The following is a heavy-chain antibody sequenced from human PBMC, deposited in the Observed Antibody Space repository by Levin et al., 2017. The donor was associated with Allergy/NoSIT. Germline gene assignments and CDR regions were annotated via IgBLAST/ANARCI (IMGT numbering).Heavy chain of an antibody. V-gene: IGHV1-18*01. J-gene: IGHJ5*02. CDR1: GYTFTSYG. CDR3: ARDDYHDYANWFDP. CDR2: ISAYNGNT. D-gene: IGHD4-17*01. Sequence: GESLKISCKASGYTFTSYGISWVRQAPGQGLEWMGWISAYNGNTNYAQKLQGRVTMTTDTSTSTAYMELRSLRSDDTAVYYCARDDYHDYANWFDPWGQGTLVTVSS.